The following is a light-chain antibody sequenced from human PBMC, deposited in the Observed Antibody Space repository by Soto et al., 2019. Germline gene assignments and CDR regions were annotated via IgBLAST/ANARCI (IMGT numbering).Light chain of an antibody. J-gene: IGLJ1*01. Sequence: QTVVTQEPSFSVSPGGTVTLTCGLSSGSVSTSYYPSWYQQTPGQAPRTLIYSTNTRSSRVPDRFSGSILGNKAALTITGAQADDESDYYCVLYMGSGISVFGTGTKSPS. CDR2: STN. CDR3: VLYMGSGISV. V-gene: IGLV8-61*01. CDR1: SGSVSTSYY.